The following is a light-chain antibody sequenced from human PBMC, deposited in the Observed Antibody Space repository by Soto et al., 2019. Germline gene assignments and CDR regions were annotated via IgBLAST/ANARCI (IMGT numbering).Light chain of an antibody. CDR2: EVS. J-gene: IGLJ1*01. CDR3: SSYTSSTTLFYV. Sequence: QSVLTQPASVSGSPGQSITISCTGTSSDFGGYDYVSWYQQHPGKAPKLMISEVSNRPSGVSNRFSGSKSGNTASLTISGLQAEDEADYYCSSYTSSTTLFYVFGTGTKVTVL. CDR1: SSDFGGYDY. V-gene: IGLV2-14*01.